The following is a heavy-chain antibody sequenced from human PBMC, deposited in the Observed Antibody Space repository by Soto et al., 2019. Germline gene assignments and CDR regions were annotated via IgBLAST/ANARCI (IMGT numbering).Heavy chain of an antibody. V-gene: IGHV3-11*06. CDR2: ISSSSSYT. Sequence: PGGSLRLSCAASGFTFSDYYMSWIRQAPGKGLEWVSYISSSSSYTNYADSVKGRFTISRDNAKNSLYLQMNGLRAEDTAVYYCARDQLEARSDRVPLTSWGPGTRVT. CDR1: GFTFSDYY. J-gene: IGHJ1*01. D-gene: IGHD3-10*01. CDR3: ARDQLEARSDRVPLTS.